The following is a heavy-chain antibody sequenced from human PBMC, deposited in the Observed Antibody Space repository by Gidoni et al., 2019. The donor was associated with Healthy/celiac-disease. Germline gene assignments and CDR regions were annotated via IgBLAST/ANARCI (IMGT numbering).Heavy chain of an antibody. D-gene: IGHD2-15*01. CDR2: IIPIFGTA. CDR3: ARAYCSGGSCYSGAFDI. V-gene: IGHV1-69*06. CDR1: GGTFSSYA. Sequence: QVQLVQSGAAVKKPGSSVTVSCKASGGTFSSYAISWVRQAPGQGLEWMGGIIPIFGTANYAQKFQGRVTITADKSTSTAYMELSSLRSEDTAVYYCARAYCSGGSCYSGAFDIWGQGTMVTVSS. J-gene: IGHJ3*02.